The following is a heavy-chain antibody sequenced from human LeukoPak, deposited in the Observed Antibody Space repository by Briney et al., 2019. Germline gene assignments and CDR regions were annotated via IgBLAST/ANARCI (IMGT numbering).Heavy chain of an antibody. CDR3: ASGPSTEVSAY. CDR1: GFTFSSYS. Sequence: GGSLRLSCAASGFTFSSYSMHWVRQAPGKGLEWLSSISSSSSYIYYADSVRGRFTISRDNAKNSLYLQMNSLRAEDAAVYFCASGPSTEVSAYWGQGTLVTVSS. CDR2: ISSSSSYI. D-gene: IGHD4-17*01. V-gene: IGHV3-21*01. J-gene: IGHJ4*02.